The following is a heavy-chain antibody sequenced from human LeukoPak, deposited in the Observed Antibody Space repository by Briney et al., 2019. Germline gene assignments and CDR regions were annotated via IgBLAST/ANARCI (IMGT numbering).Heavy chain of an antibody. CDR3: AKDQEYYGRGSLDH. V-gene: IGHV3-30*18. CDR2: ISYDGSNK. J-gene: IGHJ4*02. Sequence: GGSLRLSCAASGFTFSSYGMHWVRQAPGKGLEWVAVISYDGSNKYHADSVKGRFTISRDNSKNTLYLQVNSLRAEDTAVYYCAKDQEYYGRGSLDHWGQGTLVTVSS. CDR1: GFTFSSYG. D-gene: IGHD3-10*01.